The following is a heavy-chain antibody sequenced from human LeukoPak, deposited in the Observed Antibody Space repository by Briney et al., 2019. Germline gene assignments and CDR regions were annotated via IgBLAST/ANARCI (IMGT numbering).Heavy chain of an antibody. CDR2: IYPGDSDT. Sequence: PGESLKISCKGSGYSFTSYWIGWVRQMPGKGLEWMGIIYPGDSDTRYSPSLQGQVTISADKSISTAYLQWSSLKASDTAMYYCARRRRLESSGYYTLDAFDIWGQGTMVTVSS. CDR3: ARRRRLESSGYYTLDAFDI. V-gene: IGHV5-51*01. D-gene: IGHD3-22*01. CDR1: GYSFTSYW. J-gene: IGHJ3*02.